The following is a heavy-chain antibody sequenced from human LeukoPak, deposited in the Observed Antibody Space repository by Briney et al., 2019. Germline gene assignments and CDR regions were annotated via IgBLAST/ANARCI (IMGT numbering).Heavy chain of an antibody. Sequence: SETLSLTCAVYGGSFSAYYWSWIRQPPGKGLEWIGEINHSGTTNYNPSLESRVTMSVDTSKNQFSLKLSSVTAADTAVYYCARRGTLYWYFDLWGRRTLATVSS. CDR1: GGSFSAYY. J-gene: IGHJ2*01. V-gene: IGHV4-34*01. CDR2: INHSGTT. CDR3: ARRGTLYWYFDL. D-gene: IGHD3-16*01.